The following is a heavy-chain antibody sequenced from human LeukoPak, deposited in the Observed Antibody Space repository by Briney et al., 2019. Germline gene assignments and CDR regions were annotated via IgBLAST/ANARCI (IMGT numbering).Heavy chain of an antibody. V-gene: IGHV4-34*01. D-gene: IGHD6-13*01. CDR3: ARGRYSSSWYRH. J-gene: IGHJ4*02. Sequence: SETLSLTCAVSGGSFSGYYWSWIRQPPGKGLEWIGEINHSGSTNYNPSLKSRVTISVDTSKNQFSLKLSSVTAADTAVYYCARGRYSSSWYRHWGQGTLVTVSS. CDR1: GGSFSGYY. CDR2: INHSGST.